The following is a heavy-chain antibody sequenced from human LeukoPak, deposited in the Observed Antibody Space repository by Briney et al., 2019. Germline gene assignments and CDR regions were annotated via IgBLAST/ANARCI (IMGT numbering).Heavy chain of an antibody. J-gene: IGHJ2*01. Sequence: ASVKVSYKASGYTFTSYGISWVRQAPGQGLEWMGWISAYNGNTNYAQKLQGRVTMTTDTSTSTAYMELRSLRSDDTAVYYCARTYYYDSSGYYYGWYFDLWGRGTLVTVSS. CDR1: GYTFTSYG. CDR3: ARTYYYDSSGYYYGWYFDL. CDR2: ISAYNGNT. V-gene: IGHV1-18*01. D-gene: IGHD3-22*01.